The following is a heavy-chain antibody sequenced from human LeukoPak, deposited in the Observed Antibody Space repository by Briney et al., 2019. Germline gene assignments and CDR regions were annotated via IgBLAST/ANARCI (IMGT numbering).Heavy chain of an antibody. CDR3: ARDKVGAIPFDY. CDR1: GYSFTAHY. CDR2: INPNSGGT. J-gene: IGHJ4*02. V-gene: IGHV1-2*02. Sequence: ASVKVSCKSSGYSFTAHYIHWVRQAPGQGLEWMGWINPNSGGTNYAQKFQGRVTMTRDTSISTAYMELSRLRSDDTAVYYCARDKVGAIPFDYWGQGTLVTVSS. D-gene: IGHD1-26*01.